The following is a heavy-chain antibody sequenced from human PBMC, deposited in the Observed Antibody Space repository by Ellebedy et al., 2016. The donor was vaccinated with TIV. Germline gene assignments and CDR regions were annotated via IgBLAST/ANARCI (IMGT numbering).Heavy chain of an antibody. V-gene: IGHV4-38-2*02. J-gene: IGHJ5*02. CDR1: GYSISSGYY. CDR2: IYHSGST. CDR3: ARDRGPEYCSSTSCYGWFDP. D-gene: IGHD2-2*01. Sequence: SETLSLXCTVSGYSISSGYYWGWIRQPPGKGLEWIGSIYHSGSTYYNPSLKSRVTISVDTSKNQFSLKLSSVTAADTAVYYCARDRGPEYCSSTSCYGWFDPWGQGTLVTVSS.